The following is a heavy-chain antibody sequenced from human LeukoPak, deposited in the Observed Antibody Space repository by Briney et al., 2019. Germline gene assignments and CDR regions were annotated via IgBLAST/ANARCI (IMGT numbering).Heavy chain of an antibody. D-gene: IGHD3-16*01. CDR3: ASPKGGGFFDY. CDR1: GFTFSSHW. V-gene: IGHV3-74*01. J-gene: IGHJ4*02. Sequence: GGSLRLSCAASGFTFSSHWMHWVRQAPGKGLVWVARTNGDGSSTNYADSVRGRFTISRDNAKNTVYLQMNSLRAEDTAVYYCASPKGGGFFDYWGQGTLVTVSS. CDR2: TNGDGSST.